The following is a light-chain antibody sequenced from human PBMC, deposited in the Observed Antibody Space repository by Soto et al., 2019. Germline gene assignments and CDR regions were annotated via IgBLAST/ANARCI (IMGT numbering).Light chain of an antibody. CDR3: QQSYSSPPT. CDR1: QSISSW. CDR2: KAS. Sequence: DIQMTQSPSILSASVGDRVTITCRASQSISSWLAWYQQKPGKAPNLLIHKASHLESGVPSRFSGSGSGTEFTLTIRSLQTGDFANYYCQQSYSSPPTFGQGTKVDIK. V-gene: IGKV1-5*03. J-gene: IGKJ1*01.